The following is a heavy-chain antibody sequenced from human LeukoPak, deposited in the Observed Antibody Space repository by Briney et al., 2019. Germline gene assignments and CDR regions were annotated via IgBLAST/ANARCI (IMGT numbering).Heavy chain of an antibody. Sequence: SETLSLTCTVSGGSISSGSYYWSWIRQPAGKGLEWIGRVYTSGSTNHNPSLKSRVTISVDMSKNQFSLKLSSVTAADTAVYYCARGSYSGSYSSYWYFDLWGRGTLVTVSS. CDR3: ARGSYSGSYSSYWYFDL. CDR2: VYTSGST. CDR1: GGSISSGSYY. J-gene: IGHJ2*01. D-gene: IGHD1-26*01. V-gene: IGHV4-61*02.